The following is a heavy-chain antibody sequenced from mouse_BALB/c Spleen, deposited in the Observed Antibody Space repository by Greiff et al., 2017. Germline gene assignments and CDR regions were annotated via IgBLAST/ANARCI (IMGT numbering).Heavy chain of an antibody. CDR3: ARQIYYDYEGAMGY. V-gene: IGHV5-2*01. CDR2: INSDGGST. CDR1: EYEFPSHD. D-gene: IGHD2-4*01. Sequence: EVLGVESGGGLVQPGESLKLSCESNEYEFPSHDMSWVRKTPEKRLELVAAINSDGGSTYYPDTMERRFIISRDNTKKTLYLQMSSLRSEDTALYYCARQIYYDYEGAMGYWGQGTSVTVSS. J-gene: IGHJ4*01.